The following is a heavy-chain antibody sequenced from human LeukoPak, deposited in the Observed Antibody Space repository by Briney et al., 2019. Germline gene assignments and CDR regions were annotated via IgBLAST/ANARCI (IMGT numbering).Heavy chain of an antibody. CDR3: ARDKGHAAAASLYYFDY. J-gene: IGHJ4*02. CDR2: IIPILGIA. D-gene: IGHD6-13*01. CDR1: GGTFSSYA. Sequence: SVKVSCKASGGTFSSYAISWVRPAPGQGLEWMGRIIPILGIANYAQKFQGRVTITADKSTSTAYMELSSLRSEDTAVYYCARDKGHAAAASLYYFDYWGQGTLVTVSS. V-gene: IGHV1-69*04.